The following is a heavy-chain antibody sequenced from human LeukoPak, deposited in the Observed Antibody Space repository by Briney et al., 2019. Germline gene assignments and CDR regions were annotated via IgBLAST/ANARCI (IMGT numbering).Heavy chain of an antibody. V-gene: IGHV3-23*01. Sequence: GGPLRLSCAASGFTLSSHAMRWVRQAPGKGLEWVSAISGSGGSTYYADSVKGRFTISRDNAKNSLCLQMNSLRDEDTAVYYCARENIVVVTAIRDAFDIWGQGTMVTVSS. CDR1: GFTLSSHA. CDR2: ISGSGGST. J-gene: IGHJ3*02. CDR3: ARENIVVVTAIRDAFDI. D-gene: IGHD2-21*02.